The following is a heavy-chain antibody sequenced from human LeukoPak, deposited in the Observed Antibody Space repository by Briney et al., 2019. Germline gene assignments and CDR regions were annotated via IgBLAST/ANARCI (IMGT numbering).Heavy chain of an antibody. D-gene: IGHD3-22*01. J-gene: IGHJ4*02. V-gene: IGHV4-34*01. CDR3: ARARAHLKYYYDNSGYYYFDY. Sequence: SETLSLTCAVYGGSFSGYYWSWIRQPPGKGLEWIGEINHSGSTNCNPSLKSRVTISVDTSKNQFSLKLSSVTAADTAVYYCARARAHLKYYYDNSGYYYFDYWGQGTLVTVSS. CDR2: INHSGST. CDR1: GGSFSGYY.